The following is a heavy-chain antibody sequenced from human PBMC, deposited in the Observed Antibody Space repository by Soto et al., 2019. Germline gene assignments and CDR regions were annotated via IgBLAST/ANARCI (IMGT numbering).Heavy chain of an antibody. CDR1: GYSFTSYW. J-gene: IGHJ4*02. Sequence: HGESLKISCKGSGYSFTSYWISWVRQMPGKGLEWMGRIDPSDSYTNYSPSFQGHVTISADKSISTAYLQWSSLKASDTAMYYCERLNRDFWSGYSSYVYWGQGTLVSVSA. D-gene: IGHD3-3*01. CDR3: ERLNRDFWSGYSSYVY. CDR2: IDPSDSYT. V-gene: IGHV5-10-1*01.